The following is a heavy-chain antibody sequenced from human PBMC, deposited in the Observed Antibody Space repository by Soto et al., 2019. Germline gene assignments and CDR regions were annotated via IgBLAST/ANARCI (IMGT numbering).Heavy chain of an antibody. J-gene: IGHJ3*02. Sequence: PRASVKVSCKASGYTFTSYAMHWVRQAPGQRLEWMGWINAGNGNTKYSQKFQGRVTITRDTSASTAYMELSSLRSEDTAVYYCARDHGWIQLRDAFDIWGQGTMVTVSS. CDR1: GYTFTSYA. CDR2: INAGNGNT. CDR3: ARDHGWIQLRDAFDI. V-gene: IGHV1-3*01. D-gene: IGHD5-18*01.